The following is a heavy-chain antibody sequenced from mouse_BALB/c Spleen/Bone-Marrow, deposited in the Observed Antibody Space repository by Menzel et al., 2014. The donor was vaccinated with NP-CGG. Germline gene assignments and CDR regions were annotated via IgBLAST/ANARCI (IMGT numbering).Heavy chain of an antibody. Sequence: EVKVIESGGGLVQPGGSLKLSCAASGSDFSRYWMSWVRQAPGKGLEWIGEINPDSSTINYTPSLKDKFIISRDNAKNTLYLQMSKVRSEDTALYYCARPLYDGYYVWFAYWGQGTLVTVSA. CDR3: ARPLYDGYYVWFAY. CDR2: INPDSSTI. V-gene: IGHV4-1*02. CDR1: GSDFSRYW. D-gene: IGHD2-3*01. J-gene: IGHJ3*01.